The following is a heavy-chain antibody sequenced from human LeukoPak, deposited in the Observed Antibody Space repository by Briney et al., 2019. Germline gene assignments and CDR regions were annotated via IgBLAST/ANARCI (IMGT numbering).Heavy chain of an antibody. CDR3: ARPVYDILTGYYFDAFDI. J-gene: IGHJ3*02. V-gene: IGHV3-33*01. Sequence: GRCLRLSCAASGFTFSSYGMHWVREAPGKGVEWVAVIWYDGSNKYYADTVKGRFTISRENSKNTLYLQMNSLRADDTAVYYCARPVYDILTGYYFDAFDIWGQGTMVTVSS. CDR1: GFTFSSYG. CDR2: IWYDGSNK. D-gene: IGHD3-9*01.